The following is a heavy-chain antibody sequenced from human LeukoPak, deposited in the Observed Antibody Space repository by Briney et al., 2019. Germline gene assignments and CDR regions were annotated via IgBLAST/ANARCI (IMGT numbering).Heavy chain of an antibody. V-gene: IGHV3-23*01. J-gene: IGHJ4*02. CDR3: AKDPGYQVVYCFDY. D-gene: IGHD2-2*01. CDR2: ISGSGGST. CDR1: GFTFSSYS. Sequence: GGSLRLSCAASGFTFSSYSMSWVRQAPGKGLEWVSGISGSGGSTDYADSVKGRFTISRDNSKNTLYLQMNSLRVKDTAVYYCAKDPGYQVVYCFDYWGQGTLVTVSS.